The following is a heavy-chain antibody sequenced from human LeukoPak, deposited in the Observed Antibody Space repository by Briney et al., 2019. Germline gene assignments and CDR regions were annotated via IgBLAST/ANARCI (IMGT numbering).Heavy chain of an antibody. J-gene: IGHJ3*02. CDR1: GFTFSSHA. V-gene: IGHV3-64D*06. D-gene: IGHD3-10*01. Sequence: GGSLRLSCSASGFTFSSHAMNWVRQAPGKGLEYVSGISINGGSTDYADSVKGRFTISRDNSKNTVYLQMSSLRAEDTAVYYCVKESRVVRGVIMDAFDMWGQGTMVTVSS. CDR3: VKESRVVRGVIMDAFDM. CDR2: ISINGGST.